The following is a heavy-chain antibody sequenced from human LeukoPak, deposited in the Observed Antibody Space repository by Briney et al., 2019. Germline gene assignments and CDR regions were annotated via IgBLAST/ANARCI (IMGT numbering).Heavy chain of an antibody. V-gene: IGHV4-39*01. CDR3: ARQLVGNDY. CDR1: GGSISSSSYY. J-gene: IGHJ4*02. Sequence: SETLSLTCTVSGGSISSSSYYWGWIRHPPGKGLEWIGSIYYSGSTYYNPSLKSRVTISVDTSKNQFSLKLSSVTAADTAVYYCARQLVGNDYWGQGTLVTVSS. CDR2: IYYSGST. D-gene: IGHD1-26*01.